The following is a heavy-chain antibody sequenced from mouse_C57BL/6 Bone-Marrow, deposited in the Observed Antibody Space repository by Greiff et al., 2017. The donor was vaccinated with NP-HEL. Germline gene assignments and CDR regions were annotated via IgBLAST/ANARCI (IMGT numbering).Heavy chain of an antibody. D-gene: IGHD2-2*01. CDR2: IYWDDDK. J-gene: IGHJ1*03. CDR1: GFSLRTSGMG. Sequence: QVTLKVCGPGILQSSQTLSLTCSFSGFSLRTSGMGVSWIRQPSGKGLEWLAHIYWDDDKRYNPSLKSRLTISKDTSRNQVFLKITSVDTADTATYYCARSTMVTTSYFDVWGTGTTVTVSS. V-gene: IGHV8-12*01. CDR3: ARSTMVTTSYFDV.